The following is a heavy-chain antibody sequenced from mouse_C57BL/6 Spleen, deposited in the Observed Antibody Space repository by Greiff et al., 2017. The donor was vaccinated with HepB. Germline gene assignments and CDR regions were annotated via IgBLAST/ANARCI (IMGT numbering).Heavy chain of an antibody. V-gene: IGHV1-55*01. CDR1: GYTFTSYW. D-gene: IGHD1-1*01. CDR3: ARSGIYYYGSSPFDY. Sequence: QVHVKQSGAELVKPGASVKMSCKASGYTFTSYWITWVKQRPGQGLEWIGDIYPGSGSTNYNEKFKSKATLTVDTSSSTAYMQLSSLTSEDSAVYYCARSGIYYYGSSPFDYWGQGTTLTVSS. CDR2: IYPGSGST. J-gene: IGHJ2*01.